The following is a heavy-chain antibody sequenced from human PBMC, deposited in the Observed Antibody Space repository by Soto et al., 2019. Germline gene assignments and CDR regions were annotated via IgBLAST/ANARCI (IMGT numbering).Heavy chain of an antibody. J-gene: IGHJ4*02. CDR3: AKVVGRVMEPYYFDY. CDR2: ISGSGGST. CDR1: GFTFSSYA. Sequence: EVQLLESGGGLVQPGGSLRLSCAASGFTFSSYAMSWVRQAPGKGLEWVSAISGSGGSTYYADSVKGRFTISRDNSKNTLYLQMYSLRAEDTAVYYCAKVVGRVMEPYYFDYWGQGTLVTVSS. V-gene: IGHV3-23*01. D-gene: IGHD1-26*01.